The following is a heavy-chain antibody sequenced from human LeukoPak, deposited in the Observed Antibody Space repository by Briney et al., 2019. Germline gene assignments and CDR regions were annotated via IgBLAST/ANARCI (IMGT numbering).Heavy chain of an antibody. D-gene: IGHD5-24*01. CDR3: ASFILVEMAEGAFDI. J-gene: IGHJ3*02. CDR1: GFTFSSYS. CDR2: ISSSSYI. Sequence: GGSLRLSCAASGFTFSSYSMNWVRQAPGKGLEWVSSISSSSYIYYADSVKGRFTISRDNAKNSLYLQMNSLRAEDTAVYYCASFILVEMAEGAFDIWGQGTMVTVSS. V-gene: IGHV3-21*01.